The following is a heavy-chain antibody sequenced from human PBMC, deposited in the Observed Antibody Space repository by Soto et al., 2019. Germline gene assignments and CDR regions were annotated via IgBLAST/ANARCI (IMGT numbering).Heavy chain of an antibody. Sequence: QVQLVQSGAEVKKPGASVKVSCKASGYTFTSYGISWVRQAPGQGLEWMGWISAYNGNKNYEQKLQGRVTMTTDTATSRAYTERRSRRSADTAVYFCARRAYPLDYGGQGTLVTVSS. J-gene: IGHJ4*02. CDR1: GYTFTSYG. V-gene: IGHV1-18*01. CDR2: ISAYNGNK. CDR3: ARRAYPLDY.